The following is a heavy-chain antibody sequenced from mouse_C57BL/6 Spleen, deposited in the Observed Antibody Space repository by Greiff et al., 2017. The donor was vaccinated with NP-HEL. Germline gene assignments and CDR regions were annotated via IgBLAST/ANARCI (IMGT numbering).Heavy chain of an antibody. CDR3: ARHTTVVATDYFDY. V-gene: IGHV1-81*01. CDR2: IYPRSGNT. Sequence: QVQLKQSGAELARPGASVKLSCKASGYTFTSYGISWVKQRTGQGLEWIGEIYPRSGNTYYNEKFKGKATLTADKSSSTAYMELRSLTSEDSAVYFCARHTTVVATDYFDYWGQGTTLTVSS. J-gene: IGHJ2*01. D-gene: IGHD1-1*01. CDR1: GYTFTSYG.